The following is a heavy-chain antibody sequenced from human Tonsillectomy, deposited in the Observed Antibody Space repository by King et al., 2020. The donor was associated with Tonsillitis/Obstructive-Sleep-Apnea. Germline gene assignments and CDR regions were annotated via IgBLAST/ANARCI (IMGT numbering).Heavy chain of an antibody. CDR1: GYTFTGYY. J-gene: IGHJ6*03. D-gene: IGHD1-26*01. CDR3: ARVGHYYYYMDV. CDR2: INPNSGGT. V-gene: IGHV1-2*04. Sequence: VQLVESGAEVKKPGASVKVSCKASGYTFTGYYMHWVRQAPGQGLEWMGWINPNSGGTNYAQKFQGWVTMTRDTAISTAYMEVSRLRSDDTAVYFCARVGHYYYYMDVWGKGTTVTVSS.